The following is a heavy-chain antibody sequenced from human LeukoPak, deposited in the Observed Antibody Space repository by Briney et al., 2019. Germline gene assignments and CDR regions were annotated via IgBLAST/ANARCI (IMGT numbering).Heavy chain of an antibody. J-gene: IGHJ6*03. D-gene: IGHD4-17*01. CDR1: GGSISSGDYY. CDR3: AGEPDYAAYMDV. Sequence: SQTLSLTCTVSGGSISSGDYYWSWIRQPPGKGLEWIGYIYYSGSTYYNPSLKSRVTISVDTSKNQFSLKLSSVTAADTAVYYCAGEPDYAAYMDVWGKGTTVTVSS. V-gene: IGHV4-30-4*08. CDR2: IYYSGST.